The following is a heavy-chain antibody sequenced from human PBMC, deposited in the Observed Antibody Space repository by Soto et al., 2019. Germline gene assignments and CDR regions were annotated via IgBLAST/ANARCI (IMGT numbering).Heavy chain of an antibody. CDR1: GYTFTSYD. J-gene: IGHJ6*02. V-gene: IGHV1-8*01. CDR2: MNPNSGNT. Sequence: QVQLVQSGAEVKKPGASVKVSCKASGYTFTSYDINWVRQATGQGLEWMGWMNPNSGNTGYAQKFQGRVTMTRNTSLRQAYMELSSLRSEDTAVYYCERRGYSSSWYYYYYYGMDVWGQGTTVTVSS. CDR3: ERRGYSSSWYYYYYYGMDV. D-gene: IGHD6-13*01.